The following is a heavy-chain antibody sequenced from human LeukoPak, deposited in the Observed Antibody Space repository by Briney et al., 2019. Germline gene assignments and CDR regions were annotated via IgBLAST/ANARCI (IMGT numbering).Heavy chain of an antibody. D-gene: IGHD6-19*01. J-gene: IGHJ4*02. V-gene: IGHV3-23*01. Sequence: VGSLRLSSSAAEYTFSSHAMNCFSQAPGKGLEWVSAISGSGGSTYYADSVTGRFTISRDNSKNKLYLQMNSLRAEDTAVYYCAKSVAVAGILDYWGQGTLVTVSS. CDR2: ISGSGGST. CDR1: EYTFSSHA. CDR3: AKSVAVAGILDY.